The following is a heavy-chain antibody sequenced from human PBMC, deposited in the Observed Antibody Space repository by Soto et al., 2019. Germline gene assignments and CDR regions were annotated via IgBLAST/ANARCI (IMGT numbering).Heavy chain of an antibody. CDR3: ARHRTSRENELPQPWVAMDA. V-gene: IGHV1-18*01. D-gene: IGHD1-1*01. CDR2: ISTYNGNT. Sequence: QVQLVQSGAEVKRPGASVKVSCKASGYTFTNHGISWVRQARGQGLEWMGWISTYNGNTVFAQKLADRVTMTTDTSTRTAYMELRSLTSDDTAIYFCARHRTSRENELPQPWVAMDAWGQGTTVTVSS. CDR1: GYTFTNHG. J-gene: IGHJ6*02.